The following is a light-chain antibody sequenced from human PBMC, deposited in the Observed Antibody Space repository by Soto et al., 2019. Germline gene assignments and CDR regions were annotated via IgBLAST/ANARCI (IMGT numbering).Light chain of an antibody. CDR3: RSYTTSSTHV. CDR2: DVS. V-gene: IGLV2-14*01. CDR1: SSDVGCYNC. J-gene: IGLJ1*01. Sequence: QSALTQPASVSGSPGQSITISCTGTSSDVGCYNCVSWYQQHPGKAPKLMIYDVSNRPSGVSNRFSGSKSGNTASLTISGHQAEDEADYYCRSYTTSSTHVFGTGTKVTVL.